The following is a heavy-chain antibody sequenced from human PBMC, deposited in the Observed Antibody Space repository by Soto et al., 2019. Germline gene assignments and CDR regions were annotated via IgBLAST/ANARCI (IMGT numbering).Heavy chain of an antibody. CDR1: GGSISSYY. Sequence: SETLSLTCTVSGGSISSYYWSWIRQPPGKGLEWIGYIYYSGSTNYNPSLKSRVTISVDTSKNQFSLKLSSVTAADTAVYYCARAGNYYYYSGMDVWGQGTTVTVSS. V-gene: IGHV4-59*01. CDR3: ARAGNYYYYSGMDV. J-gene: IGHJ6*02. CDR2: IYYSGST.